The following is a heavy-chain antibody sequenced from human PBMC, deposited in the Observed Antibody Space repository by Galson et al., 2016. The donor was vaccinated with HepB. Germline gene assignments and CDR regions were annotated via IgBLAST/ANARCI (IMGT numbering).Heavy chain of an antibody. CDR1: GFTFSDRY. V-gene: IGHV3-11*01. CDR2: ISPSGSTK. CDR3: ATAEPGDTSSWYYFDS. D-gene: IGHD6-13*01. J-gene: IGHJ4*02. Sequence: SLRLSCAASGFTFSDRYMSWIRQAPGEGLEWVSYISPSGSTKYYGDSVKGRFGVSRDNAQNLLYLQLNTLRAEDTAVYYCATAEPGDTSSWYYFDSWGLGTLVTVSS.